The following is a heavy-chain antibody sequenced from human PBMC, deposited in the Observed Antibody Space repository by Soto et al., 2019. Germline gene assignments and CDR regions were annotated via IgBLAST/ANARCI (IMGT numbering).Heavy chain of an antibody. D-gene: IGHD6-13*01. CDR3: AAVAAAGKPYYYYGMDV. J-gene: IGHJ6*02. V-gene: IGHV1-3*01. Sequence: ASVKVSCKASGYTFTSYAMHWVRQAPGQRLEWMGWINAGNGNTKYSQKFQGRVTITRDTSASTAYMELSSLRSEDTAVYYCAAVAAAGKPYYYYGMDVWGQGTTVTAS. CDR2: INAGNGNT. CDR1: GYTFTSYA.